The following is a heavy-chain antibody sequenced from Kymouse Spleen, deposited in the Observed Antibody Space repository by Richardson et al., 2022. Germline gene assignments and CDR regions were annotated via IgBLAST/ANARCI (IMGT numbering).Heavy chain of an antibody. CDR1: GFTFSSYG. V-gene: IGHV3-30*18. D-gene: IGHD6-19*01. CDR2: ISYDGSNK. Sequence: QVQLVESGGGVVQPGRSLRLSCAASGFTFSSYGMHWVRQAPGKGLEWVAVISYDGSNKYYADSVKGRFTISRDNSKNTLYLQMNSLRAEDTAVYYCAKDKQWPDFDYWGQGTLVTVSS. CDR3: AKDKQWPDFDY. J-gene: IGHJ4*02.